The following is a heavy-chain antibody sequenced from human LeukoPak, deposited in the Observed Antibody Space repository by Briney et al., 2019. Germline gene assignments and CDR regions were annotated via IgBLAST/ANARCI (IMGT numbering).Heavy chain of an antibody. CDR2: IYYSGST. V-gene: IGHV4-31*03. J-gene: IGHJ5*02. CDR1: GGSIRSGGYY. Sequence: SETLSLTCTVSGGSIRSGGYYWSWIRQHPGKGLEWIGFIYYSGSTYYNPSLKSRVTISVDTSKNQFSLKLSSVTAADTAVYYCARGGSSGWYARNWFDPWGQGTLVTVSS. D-gene: IGHD6-19*01. CDR3: ARGGSSGWYARNWFDP.